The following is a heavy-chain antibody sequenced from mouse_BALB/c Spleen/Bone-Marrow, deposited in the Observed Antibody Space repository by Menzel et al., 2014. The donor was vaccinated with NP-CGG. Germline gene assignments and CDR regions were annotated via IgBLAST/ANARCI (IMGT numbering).Heavy chain of an antibody. CDR3: TRTGTGYFDY. Sequence: EVKLQESGGGLVQPGGSMKLSCVASGFTLSSYWMNWVRQSPEKGLEWVAEIRLKSNNYATHYAESVKGRFTISRDDSKSSVYLQMNNLRAEDTGIYYCTRTGTGYFDYWGQGTTLTVSS. J-gene: IGHJ2*01. CDR2: IRLKSNNYAT. D-gene: IGHD4-1*01. V-gene: IGHV6-6*02. CDR1: GFTLSSYW.